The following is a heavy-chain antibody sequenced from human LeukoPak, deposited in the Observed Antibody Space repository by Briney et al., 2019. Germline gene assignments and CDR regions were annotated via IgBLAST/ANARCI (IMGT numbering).Heavy chain of an antibody. CDR3: AREFLRSSFVQLFGS. D-gene: IGHD2-15*01. V-gene: IGHV1-24*01. J-gene: IGHJ5*01. Sequence: ASVKVSCKVSGYTLTELSMHWVRQAPGKGLEWMGGFDPEDGETIYAQKFQGRVTMTEDTSTDTVYMELSSLRSDDTAVYYCAREFLRSSFVQLFGSWGQGTLVTVSS. CDR2: FDPEDGET. CDR1: GYTLTELS.